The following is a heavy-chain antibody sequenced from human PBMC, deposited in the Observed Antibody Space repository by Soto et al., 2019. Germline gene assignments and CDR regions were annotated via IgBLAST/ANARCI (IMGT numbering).Heavy chain of an antibody. CDR3: AREVGIAAAGHHFDY. Sequence: GASVKVSCKASGYTFTSYAMHWVRQAPGQRLEWMGWINPSGGSTSYAQKFQGRVTMTRDTSTSTVYMELSSLRSEDTAVYYCAREVGIAAAGHHFDYWGQGTLVTVSS. J-gene: IGHJ4*02. D-gene: IGHD6-13*01. V-gene: IGHV1-46*01. CDR2: INPSGGST. CDR1: GYTFTSYA.